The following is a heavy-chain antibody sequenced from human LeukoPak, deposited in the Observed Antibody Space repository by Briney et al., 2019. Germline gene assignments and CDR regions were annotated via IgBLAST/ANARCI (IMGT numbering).Heavy chain of an antibody. J-gene: IGHJ4*02. Sequence: SSETLSLTCAVYGGSFSGYYWNWIRQPPGTGLEWIGQINHSGSTNYNPSLKSRVTISVDTSKNQFSLKLTSVTSADTAVYYRARGGLWGANYYTSPPHWSQGTLVPVSS. CDR2: INHSGST. D-gene: IGHD4/OR15-4a*01. CDR1: GGSFSGYY. V-gene: IGHV4-34*01. CDR3: ARGGLWGANYYTSPPH.